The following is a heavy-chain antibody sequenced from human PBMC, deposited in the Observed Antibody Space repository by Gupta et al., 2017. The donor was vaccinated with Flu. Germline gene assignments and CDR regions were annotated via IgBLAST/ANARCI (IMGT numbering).Heavy chain of an antibody. CDR3: ARGGASDY. J-gene: IGHJ4*02. CDR2: ISQRGGA. Sequence: QVQLQQWGAGLLKPSETLSLTCTVHGGSLSLYYWTWIRQAPGKGLEWIAEISQRGGANYTPSLKSRVGVSLDASKNQFSLKVDSVTAADTAVYYCARGGASDYWGQGTLVTVSS. D-gene: IGHD4-17*01. V-gene: IGHV4-34*02. CDR1: GGSLSLYY.